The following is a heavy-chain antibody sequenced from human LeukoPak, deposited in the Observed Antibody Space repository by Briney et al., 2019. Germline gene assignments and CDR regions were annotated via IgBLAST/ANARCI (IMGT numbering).Heavy chain of an antibody. CDR1: GYTFTSYY. Sequence: ASVKVSCKASGYTFTSYYMHWVRQAPGQGLEWMGIINPSGGSTSYAQKFQGRVTITADESTSTAYMELSSLRSEDTAVYYCASERISEGITIFEDWFDPWGQGTLVTVSS. CDR2: INPSGGST. J-gene: IGHJ5*02. D-gene: IGHD3-3*01. V-gene: IGHV1-46*01. CDR3: ASERISEGITIFEDWFDP.